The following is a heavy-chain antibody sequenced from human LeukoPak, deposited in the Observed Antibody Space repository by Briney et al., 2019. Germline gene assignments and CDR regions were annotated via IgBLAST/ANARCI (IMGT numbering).Heavy chain of an antibody. CDR2: IYYSGST. CDR1: GGSVSSGSYY. V-gene: IGHV4-39*01. J-gene: IGHJ4*02. Sequence: SETLSLTCTVSGGSVSSGSYYWGWIRQPPGKGLEWIGSIYYSGSTYYNPSLKSRVTISVDTSKNQFSLKLSSVTAADTAVYYCARQKTYYYGSGRLLPSPHFDYWGQGTLVTVSS. CDR3: ARQKTYYYGSGRLLPSPHFDY. D-gene: IGHD3-10*01.